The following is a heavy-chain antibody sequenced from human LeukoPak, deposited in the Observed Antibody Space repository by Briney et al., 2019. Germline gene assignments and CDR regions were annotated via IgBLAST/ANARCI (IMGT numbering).Heavy chain of an antibody. D-gene: IGHD1-1*01. CDR3: ARARFSWNDVLGIDY. J-gene: IGHJ4*02. V-gene: IGHV3-74*01. CDR1: GFTFSSYW. CDR2: IISDGSST. Sequence: GGSLRLSCAASGFTFSSYWMHWVRQAPGKGLVWVSRIISDGSSTSYADSVKGRFTISRDNAKNTLFLQMNSLRAEDTAVYYCARARFSWNDVLGIDYWGQGTLVTVSS.